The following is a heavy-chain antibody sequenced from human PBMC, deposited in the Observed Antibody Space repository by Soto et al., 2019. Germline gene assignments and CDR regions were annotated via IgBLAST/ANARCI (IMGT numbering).Heavy chain of an antibody. V-gene: IGHV4-31*03. Sequence: QVQLQESGPGLVKPSQTLSLTCTVSGGSISSGDYYWSWIRQHPGKGLEWIGTIYFSGTTYYNPSLKSRVTISVDTSKNQFSLNLSSVTAADTAVYYCVRRDRSGFSYWLDTWGQGTLVTVSS. CDR3: VRRDRSGFSYWLDT. CDR2: IYFSGTT. CDR1: GGSISSGDYY. D-gene: IGHD3-22*01. J-gene: IGHJ5*02.